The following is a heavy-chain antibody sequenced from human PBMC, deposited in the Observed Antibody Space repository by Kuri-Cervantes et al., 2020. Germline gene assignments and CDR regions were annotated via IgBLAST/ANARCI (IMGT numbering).Heavy chain of an antibody. CDR3: ARESVAAGSGYHYMDV. J-gene: IGHJ6*03. D-gene: IGHD6-13*01. V-gene: IGHV3-7*01. CDR2: IKQDGSEK. CDR1: GFTFSSYW. Sequence: GESLKISCAASGFTFSSYWMSWVRQAPGKGLEWVANIKQDGSEKYYVDSVKGRFTISRDNAKNSLYLQMNSLRAEDTAVYYCARESVAAGSGYHYMDVWGKGTTVTVSS.